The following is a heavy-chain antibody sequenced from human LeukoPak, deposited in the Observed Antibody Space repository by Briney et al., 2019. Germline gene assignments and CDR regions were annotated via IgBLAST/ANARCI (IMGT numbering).Heavy chain of an antibody. Sequence: SQTLSLTCAIYGDSVSSDSAAWNWVRLSPSRGLEWLVRTYYRSRWYIHYSVSVKSRITINQDTSRNQFSLQLNSVPPEDTAVYYCARGPGYLQYWGQGTLVTASS. CDR2: TYYRSRWYI. CDR1: GDSVSSDSAA. J-gene: IGHJ1*01. CDR3: ARGPGYLQY. V-gene: IGHV6-1*01. D-gene: IGHD2-8*02.